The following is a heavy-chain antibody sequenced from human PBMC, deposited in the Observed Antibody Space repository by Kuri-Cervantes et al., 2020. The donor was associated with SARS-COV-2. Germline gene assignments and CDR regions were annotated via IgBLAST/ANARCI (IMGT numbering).Heavy chain of an antibody. J-gene: IGHJ3*02. Sequence: ASVKVSCKASGYTFTSYDINWVRQATGQGLEWMGWMNPNSGNTGYARKLQGRVTITRNTSISTAYMELSSLRSEDTAVYYCARGGAHDAFDIWGQGTMVTVSS. CDR3: ARGGAHDAFDI. CDR1: GYTFTSYD. V-gene: IGHV1-8*03. D-gene: IGHD3-10*01. CDR2: MNPNSGNT.